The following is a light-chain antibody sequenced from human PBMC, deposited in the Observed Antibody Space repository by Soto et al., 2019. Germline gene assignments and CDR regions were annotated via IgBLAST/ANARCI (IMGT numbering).Light chain of an antibody. CDR1: QSVSSN. J-gene: IGKJ3*01. CDR3: PQHNNWLLFT. CDR2: GAS. V-gene: IGKV3-15*01. Sequence: EIVMTQSPATLSVSPGERATLSCRASQSVSSNLAWYQQKPGQAPRLLIYGASTRATGIPARFSGSGSWTEFTLTISSLQSEDFSIYYCPQHNNWLLFTFGPGTKVDIK.